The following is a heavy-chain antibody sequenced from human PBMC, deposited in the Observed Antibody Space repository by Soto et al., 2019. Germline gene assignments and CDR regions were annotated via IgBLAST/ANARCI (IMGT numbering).Heavy chain of an antibody. D-gene: IGHD2-2*01. CDR1: GFTFSSYG. Sequence: GGSLRLSCAASGFTFSSYGMHWVRQAPGKGLEWVAVIWYDGSNKYYADSVKGRFTISRDNSKNTLYLQMNSLRAEDTAVYYCARDREDIVVVPALDYWGQGTLVTVSS. CDR3: ARDREDIVVVPALDY. J-gene: IGHJ4*02. CDR2: IWYDGSNK. V-gene: IGHV3-33*01.